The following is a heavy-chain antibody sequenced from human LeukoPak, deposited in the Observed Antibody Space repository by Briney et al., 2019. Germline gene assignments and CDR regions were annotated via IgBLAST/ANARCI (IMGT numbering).Heavy chain of an antibody. CDR1: GFTFSTYA. CDR3: AKGGKWDVTPFDY. Sequence: GGSLRLSCSASGFTFSTYAMAWVRQAPGKGLEWVSTISGGGGSTYYADSVKGRFTISRDNSKNTLYLQVNSLRAEDTAVYYCAKGGKWDVTPFDYWGQGTLVTVSS. V-gene: IGHV3-23*01. CDR2: ISGGGGST. J-gene: IGHJ4*02. D-gene: IGHD1-26*01.